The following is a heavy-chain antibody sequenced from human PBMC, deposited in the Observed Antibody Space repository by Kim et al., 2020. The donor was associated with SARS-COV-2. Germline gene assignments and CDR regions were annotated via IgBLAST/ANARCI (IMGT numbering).Heavy chain of an antibody. V-gene: IGHV3-72*01. D-gene: IGHD2-8*01. J-gene: IGHJ4*02. Sequence: TTEYAASVEGRFTISRDDSKSSLYLQMNSLKTEDTAVYYCARVEDGVFDYWGQGTLVTVSS. CDR3: ARVEDGVFDY. CDR2: TT.